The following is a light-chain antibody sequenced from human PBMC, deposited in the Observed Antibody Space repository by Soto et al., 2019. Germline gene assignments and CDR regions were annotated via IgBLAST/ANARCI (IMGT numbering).Light chain of an antibody. CDR3: QQSYSSSWT. V-gene: IGKV1-39*01. J-gene: IGKJ1*01. Sequence: DIQLTQSPSSLSASVGDRVTITCRASQSISNSLNWYQQKPGKAPNLLIYGTSSLQNGVPSRFRGSGSGTDFTLTISSLQREDCATYYCQQSYSSSWTFGQGTKVAIK. CDR2: GTS. CDR1: QSISNS.